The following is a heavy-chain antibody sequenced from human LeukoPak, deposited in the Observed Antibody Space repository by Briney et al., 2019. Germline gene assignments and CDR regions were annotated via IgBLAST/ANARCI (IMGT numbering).Heavy chain of an antibody. D-gene: IGHD3-22*01. CDR2: ISGSGGST. V-gene: IGHV3-23*01. Sequence: GGSLRLSCAASGFTFSSYAMSWVRQAPGKGLEWVSAISGSGGSTYYADSVKGRFTISRDNSKNTLYLQMNSLRAEDTAVYYCAKDRRYYCDSSEGFGLDYWGQGTLVTVSS. J-gene: IGHJ4*02. CDR1: GFTFSSYA. CDR3: AKDRRYYCDSSEGFGLDY.